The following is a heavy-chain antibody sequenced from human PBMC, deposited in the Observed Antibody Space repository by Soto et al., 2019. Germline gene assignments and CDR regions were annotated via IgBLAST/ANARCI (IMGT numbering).Heavy chain of an antibody. D-gene: IGHD5-12*01. CDR1: GFTFDDYT. V-gene: IGHV3-43*01. J-gene: IGHJ5*02. CDR3: AKDIAYRGYGGFDP. Sequence: PGGSLRLSCADSGFTFDDYTMHWVRQAPGEGLEWVSLISWDGYSTYYTDSVKGRFTISRGNSRNSLYLQMNSLRTEDTALYYCAKDIAYRGYGGFDPWGLGTLVTVSS. CDR2: ISWDGYST.